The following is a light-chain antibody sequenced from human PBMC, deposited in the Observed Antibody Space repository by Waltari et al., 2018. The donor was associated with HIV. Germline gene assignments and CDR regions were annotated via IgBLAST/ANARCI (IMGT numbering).Light chain of an antibody. CDR3: MQGTYWPYT. CDR1: QSLLHSNGYSY. V-gene: IGKV2-28*01. CDR2: LGS. Sequence: DLVMTQSPLSLPVTPGEPASISCRSSQSLLHSNGYSYLDWYLQKPGQSPQLLIYLGSNRASGVPDRFSGSGSGTDFTLKISRVEAEDVGIYYCMQGTYWPYTFGQGTKLEIK. J-gene: IGKJ2*01.